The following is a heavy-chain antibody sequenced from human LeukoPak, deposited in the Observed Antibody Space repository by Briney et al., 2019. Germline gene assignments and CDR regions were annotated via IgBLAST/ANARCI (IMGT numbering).Heavy chain of an antibody. CDR1: GFTFSSYA. D-gene: IGHD3-16*01. CDR2: ISGSGGST. J-gene: IGHJ4*02. V-gene: IGHV3-23*01. CDR3: ALGGDTWEYYFDY. Sequence: PGGSPRLSCAASGFTFSSYAMSWVRQAPGKGLEWVSAISGSGGSTYYADSVKGRFTISRDNSKNTLYLRMNSLRAEDTAVYYCALGGDTWEYYFDYWGQGTLVTVSS.